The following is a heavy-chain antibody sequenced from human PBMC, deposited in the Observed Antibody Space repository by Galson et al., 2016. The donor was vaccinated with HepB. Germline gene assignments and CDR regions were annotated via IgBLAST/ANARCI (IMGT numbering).Heavy chain of an antibody. V-gene: IGHV3-48*01. Sequence: SLRLSCAASGFRFSDYNMNWVRQAPGRGLEWVAYISASSGTIYYADSVKGRFTISRDNANNSLSLQMNSLRAEDTAFYYCARPYTYYFGSGSYFDVLHYGMDVWGQGTKVTVSS. J-gene: IGHJ6*02. CDR2: ISASSGTI. CDR3: ARPYTYYFGSGSYFDVLHYGMDV. D-gene: IGHD3-10*01. CDR1: GFRFSDYN.